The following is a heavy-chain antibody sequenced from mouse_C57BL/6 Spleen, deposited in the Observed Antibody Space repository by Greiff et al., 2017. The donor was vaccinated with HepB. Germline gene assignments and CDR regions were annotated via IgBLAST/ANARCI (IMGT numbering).Heavy chain of an antibody. D-gene: IGHD2-3*01. V-gene: IGHV5-12*01. CDR2: ISNGGGST. CDR3: ARQDYDGYYFDY. CDR1: GFTFSDYY. Sequence: EVRLVESGGGLVQPGGSLKLSCAASGFTFSDYYMYWVRQTPEKRLEWVAYISNGGGSTYYPDTVKGRFTISRDNAKNTLYLQMSRLKSEDTAMYYCARQDYDGYYFDYWGHSTTLTVSS. J-gene: IGHJ2*01.